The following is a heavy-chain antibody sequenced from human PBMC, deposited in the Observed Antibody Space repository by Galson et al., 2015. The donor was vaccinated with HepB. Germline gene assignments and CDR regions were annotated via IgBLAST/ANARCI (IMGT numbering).Heavy chain of an antibody. Sequence: SLRLSCADPGFNYSDYNLSWVRQAPGKGLEGVSYISSSSSYTNYADSVKSRITISRDNAKNSLYLQMNSLRAEDTAVYYCARDRYSGYGDPPYYFDYWGQGTLVTVSS. V-gene: IGHV3-11*06. CDR2: ISSSSSYT. D-gene: IGHD5-12*01. CDR1: GFNYSDYN. CDR3: ARDRYSGYGDPPYYFDY. J-gene: IGHJ4*02.